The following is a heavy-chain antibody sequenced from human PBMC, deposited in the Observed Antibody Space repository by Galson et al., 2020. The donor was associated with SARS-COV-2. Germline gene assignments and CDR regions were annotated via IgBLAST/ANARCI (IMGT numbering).Heavy chain of an antibody. V-gene: IGHV3-33*06. CDR2: IWYDGSNK. J-gene: IGHJ6*03. CDR1: GFTFSSYG. Sequence: GGSLRLSCAASGFTFSSYGMHWVRQAPGKGLEWVAVIWYDGSNKYYADSVKGRFTISRDNSKNTLYLQMNSLRAEDTAVYYCAKDSYYYDSSGYLAPYYYYYMDVWGKGTTVTVSS. D-gene: IGHD3-22*01. CDR3: AKDSYYYDSSGYLAPYYYYYMDV.